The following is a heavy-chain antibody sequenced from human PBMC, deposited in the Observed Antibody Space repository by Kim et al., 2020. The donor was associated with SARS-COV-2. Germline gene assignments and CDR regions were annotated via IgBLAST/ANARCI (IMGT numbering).Heavy chain of an antibody. V-gene: IGHV3-30-3*01. J-gene: IGHJ6*03. CDR1: GFTFSSYA. CDR2: ISFDGSNK. Sequence: GGSLRLSCAASGFTFSSYAMHWVRQAPGKGLEWVAIISFDGSNKYYADSVRGRFTISRDNSKNTLYLQMNSLRAEDTAVYYCARDGSWHPRYYYYYMDVWGKGTTVTFSS. D-gene: IGHD6-13*01. CDR3: ARDGSWHPRYYYYYMDV.